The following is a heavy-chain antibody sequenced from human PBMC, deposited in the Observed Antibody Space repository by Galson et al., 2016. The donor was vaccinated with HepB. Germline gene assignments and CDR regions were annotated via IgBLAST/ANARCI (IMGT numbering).Heavy chain of an antibody. D-gene: IGHD6-19*01. V-gene: IGHV1-3*01. CDR3: ARSAGQSAFDY. J-gene: IGHJ4*02. CDR2: INAGNGVT. CDR1: GYSFTNNV. Sequence: SCKASGYSFTNNVTHWVRQAPGQRLEWMGWINAGNGVTKYSQKFQGRVTITRDTSASTAYMELSSLRSEDTAVYYCARSAGQSAFDYWGQGTLVTVSS.